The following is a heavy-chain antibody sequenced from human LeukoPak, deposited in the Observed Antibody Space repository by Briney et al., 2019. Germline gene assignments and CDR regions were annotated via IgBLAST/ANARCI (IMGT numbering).Heavy chain of an antibody. J-gene: IGHJ5*02. V-gene: IGHV3-23*01. CDR3: AKDHRGYYGSGSYCWFDP. Sequence: AGSLSLSCAASGFTFSSYAMNWVCQGPRTGMEWDSTISGSVGTTYYAGTVKGRFAISRENSKNALYLQMHSLRAEDTAVYYCAKDHRGYYGSGSYCWFDPWGEGTLVTVSS. D-gene: IGHD3-10*01. CDR2: ISGSVGTT. CDR1: GFTFSSYA.